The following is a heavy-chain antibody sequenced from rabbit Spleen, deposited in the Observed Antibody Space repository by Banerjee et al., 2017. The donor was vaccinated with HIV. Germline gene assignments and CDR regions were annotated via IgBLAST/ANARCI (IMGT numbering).Heavy chain of an antibody. D-gene: IGHD4-1*01. CDR1: GFTISSIYW. J-gene: IGHJ4*01. CDR2: IDSGSRDFT. Sequence: QSLEESGGGLVKPGASLTLTCTASGFTISSIYWICWVRQAPGKGLEWIACIDSGSRDFTYSASWAQGRFTISKTSSTTVTLQMTSLTVADTATYFCARDLAGVIGWNFNLWGPGTLVTVS. CDR3: ARDLAGVIGWNFNL. V-gene: IGHV1S40*01.